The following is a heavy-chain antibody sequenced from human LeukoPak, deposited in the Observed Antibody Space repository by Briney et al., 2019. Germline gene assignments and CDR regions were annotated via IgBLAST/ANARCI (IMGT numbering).Heavy chain of an antibody. D-gene: IGHD4-17*01. CDR1: GGSISSGDYY. CDR3: ARAEVTTNWFDP. CDR2: IYYSGST. J-gene: IGHJ5*02. V-gene: IGHV4-30-4*08. Sequence: SETLSLTCTLSGGSISSGDYYWSWIRQPPGKGLEWIGYIYYSGSTYYHPSLKSRVTISVGTSKNQFSLKLSSVTAADTAVYYCARAEVTTNWFDPWGQGTLVTVSS.